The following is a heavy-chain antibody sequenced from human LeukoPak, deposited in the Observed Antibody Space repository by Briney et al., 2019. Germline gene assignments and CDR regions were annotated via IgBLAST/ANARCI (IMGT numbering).Heavy chain of an antibody. CDR1: GFTFSSYA. V-gene: IGHV3-23*01. D-gene: IGHD3-10*01. CDR3: AKDGAMVRGVILDY. J-gene: IGHJ4*02. Sequence: GGSLRLSCAASGFTFSSYAMSWVRQAPGKGLGWVSAISGSGGSTYYADSVKGRFTISRDNSKNTLYLQMNSLRAEDTAVYYCAKDGAMVRGVILDYWGQGTLVTVSS. CDR2: ISGSGGST.